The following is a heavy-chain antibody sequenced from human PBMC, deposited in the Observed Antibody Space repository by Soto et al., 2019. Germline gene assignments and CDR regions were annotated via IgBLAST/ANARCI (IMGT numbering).Heavy chain of an antibody. CDR1: GYTFTSYG. Sequence: QVQLVQSGAEVKKPGASVKVSCKASGYTFTSYGISWVRQAPGQGLEWMGWISAYNGNTNYAQKLQGSVTMTTDTYTCTANRELRGLRSDDTAVYYCAGWGSSGWYKGGGDYWGQGTLVTVSS. V-gene: IGHV1-18*01. CDR3: AGWGSSGWYKGGGDY. CDR2: ISAYNGNT. D-gene: IGHD6-19*01. J-gene: IGHJ4*02.